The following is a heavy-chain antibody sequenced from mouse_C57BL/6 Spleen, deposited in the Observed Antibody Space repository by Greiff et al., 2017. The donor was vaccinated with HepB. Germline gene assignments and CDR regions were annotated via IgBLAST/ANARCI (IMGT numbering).Heavy chain of an antibody. CDR3: ARSGLTGPYAMDY. Sequence: QVQLQQSGAELVKPGASVKLSCKASGYTFTSYWMQWVKQRPGQGLEWIGEIDPSDSYTNYNQKFKGKATLTVDTSSSTAYMQLSSLTSEDSAVYYCARSGLTGPYAMDYWGQGTSVTVSS. CDR2: IDPSDSYT. D-gene: IGHD4-1*01. CDR1: GYTFTSYW. J-gene: IGHJ4*01. V-gene: IGHV1-50*01.